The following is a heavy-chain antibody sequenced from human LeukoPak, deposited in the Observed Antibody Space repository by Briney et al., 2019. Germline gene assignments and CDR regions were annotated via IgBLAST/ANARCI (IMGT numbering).Heavy chain of an antibody. D-gene: IGHD2-21*02. V-gene: IGHV3-23*01. Sequence: GGSLRLSCAASGFTFSNYTMSWVRQAPGKGLEWVSGISGSGGSTYYADSVKGRFTTPRDNSKNTLYLQMNSLRAEDTAVYYCAKDLVVVTAIPGDYFDYWGQGTLVTVSS. CDR1: GFTFSNYT. CDR3: AKDLVVVTAIPGDYFDY. CDR2: ISGSGGST. J-gene: IGHJ4*02.